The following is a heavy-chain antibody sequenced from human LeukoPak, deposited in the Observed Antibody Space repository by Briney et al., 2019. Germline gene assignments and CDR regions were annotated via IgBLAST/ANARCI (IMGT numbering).Heavy chain of an antibody. Sequence: ASVKVSCKAPGYTFSSYGISWVRQAPGQGLEWMGWISVYSGNTNYAQRLQGRVTMTTDTSTSTAYMELRSLRSDDTAVYYCARDANGVLGDYWGQGTLVTVSS. CDR3: ARDANGVLGDY. CDR2: ISVYSGNT. CDR1: GYTFSSYG. J-gene: IGHJ4*02. D-gene: IGHD2-8*01. V-gene: IGHV1-18*01.